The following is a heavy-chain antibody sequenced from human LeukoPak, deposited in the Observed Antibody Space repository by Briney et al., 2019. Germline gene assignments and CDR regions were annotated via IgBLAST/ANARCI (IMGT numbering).Heavy chain of an antibody. Sequence: PGASVKVSCRASGYTFSGYYMHWVRQAPGQALEWMGRTNPLNADTHFAQKFQGRVTMTRDMSSNTAYMELRGLRSDDTAVYYCARAGELYNLLSGLDDNYYYMDVWGKGTTVIVSS. CDR2: TNPLNADT. CDR1: GYTFSGYY. V-gene: IGHV1-2*02. CDR3: ARAGELYNLLSGLDDNYYYMDV. D-gene: IGHD3-3*01. J-gene: IGHJ6*03.